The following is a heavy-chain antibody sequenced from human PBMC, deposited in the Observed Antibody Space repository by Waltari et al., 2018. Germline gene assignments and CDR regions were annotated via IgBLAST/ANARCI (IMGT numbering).Heavy chain of an antibody. CDR2: SNGDGSTT. D-gene: IGHD4-4*01. CDR3: AREDSNYNYYYYCYMDV. Sequence: ELHLVESGGGLVQPGGSLRLSCAASGFTFSSYWMYWVRQAPGKGLVWVSRSNGDGSTTGHVDYVKGRFTISRDNAKNTLYLQMNSLRAEDTAVYYCAREDSNYNYYYYCYMDVWGRGTTVTVSS. J-gene: IGHJ6*03. V-gene: IGHV3-74*01. CDR1: GFTFSSYW.